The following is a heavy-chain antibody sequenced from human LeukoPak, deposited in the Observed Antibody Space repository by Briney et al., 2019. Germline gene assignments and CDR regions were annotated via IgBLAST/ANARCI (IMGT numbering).Heavy chain of an antibody. D-gene: IGHD5-18*01. CDR2: IYYSGST. J-gene: IGHJ4*02. CDR1: GGSISSSSYY. CDR3: ARVAGSSYGPNDY. Sequence: PSETLSLTCTVSGGSISSSSYYWGWIRQPPGKGLEWIGSIYYSGSTYYNPSLKSRVTISVDTSKNQFSLKLSSVTAADTAVYYCARVAGSSYGPNDYWGQGTLVTVSS. V-gene: IGHV4-39*07.